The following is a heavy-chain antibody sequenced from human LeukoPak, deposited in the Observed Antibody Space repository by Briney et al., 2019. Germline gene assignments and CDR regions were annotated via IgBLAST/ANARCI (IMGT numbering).Heavy chain of an antibody. Sequence: ASVKVSCKASGYTFTGYYMHWVRQAPGQGLEWMGWINPNSGGTNYAQKFQGWVTMTRDTSISTAYMELSRLRPDDTAVYYCARVGRVRGDPRFDYWGQGTLVTVSS. CDR3: ARVGRVRGDPRFDY. CDR1: GYTFTGYY. V-gene: IGHV1-2*04. D-gene: IGHD3-10*01. CDR2: INPNSGGT. J-gene: IGHJ4*02.